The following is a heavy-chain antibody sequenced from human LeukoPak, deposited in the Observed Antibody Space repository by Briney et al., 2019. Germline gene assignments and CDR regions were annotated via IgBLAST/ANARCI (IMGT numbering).Heavy chain of an antibody. CDR1: GFTFSSYG. J-gene: IGHJ6*04. Sequence: GGSLRLSCAASGFTFSSYGMSWVRQAPGKGLNWVAFIRYDGNNKYYADSVKGRFTISRDNAKNSLYLQMNSLRAEDTAVYYCAELGITMIGGVWGKGTTVTISS. CDR3: AELGITMIGGV. D-gene: IGHD3-10*02. V-gene: IGHV3-30*02. CDR2: IRYDGNNK.